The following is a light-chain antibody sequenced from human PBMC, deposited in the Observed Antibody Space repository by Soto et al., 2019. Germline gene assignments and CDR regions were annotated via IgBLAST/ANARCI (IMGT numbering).Light chain of an antibody. Sequence: IVLTQYPATLSVSGWERACPSWRASQSVSINYLAWYQQKPGQAPRLLIYGASGRATGIPDRFSGSESGTDFTLTISRLEAEDSAVYYCQQYGTSPRTFGQGTKVDI. CDR1: QSVSINY. V-gene: IGKV3-20*01. J-gene: IGKJ1*01. CDR2: GAS. CDR3: QQYGTSPRT.